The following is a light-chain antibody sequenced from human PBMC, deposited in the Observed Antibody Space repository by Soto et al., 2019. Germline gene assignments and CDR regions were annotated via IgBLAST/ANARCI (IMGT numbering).Light chain of an antibody. J-gene: IGKJ1*01. Sequence: ESVLTQSPGTLCLSPGERATLSCRASQSVSNNYLAWYQQKPGQAPRLLIYGASTRATGIPDRFSGSGSGTDFTLTISRLEPEDSAVYYCQQYGSSPTWTFGQGTKVDIK. CDR1: QSVSNNY. CDR2: GAS. CDR3: QQYGSSPTWT. V-gene: IGKV3-20*01.